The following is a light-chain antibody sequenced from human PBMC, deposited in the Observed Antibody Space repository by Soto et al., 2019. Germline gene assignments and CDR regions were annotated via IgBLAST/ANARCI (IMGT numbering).Light chain of an antibody. CDR2: DDG. J-gene: IGLJ1*01. CDR1: SSDVSGYNY. CDR3: SSYTSSSTLYG. Sequence: QSVLTQPASVSGSPGQSIAISCTGSSSDVSGYNYVSWYQQHPGKAPKLMIYDDGNRPSGVSDNFSGSKSGNTASLTISGLQAEDEADYYCSSYTSSSTLYGFGTGTKVTVL. V-gene: IGLV2-14*03.